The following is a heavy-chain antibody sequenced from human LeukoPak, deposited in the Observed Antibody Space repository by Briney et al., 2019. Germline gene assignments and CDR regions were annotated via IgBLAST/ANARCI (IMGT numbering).Heavy chain of an antibody. D-gene: IGHD5-24*01. V-gene: IGHV4-39*01. CDR2: IYYSGST. J-gene: IGHJ4*02. Sequence: SQTLSLTCTVSGGSISSSSYYWGWIRQPPGKGLDWTGSIYYSGSTYYNPYIKSRVTISVDTSKNQFSLKLSSVTAADTAVYYCARLDRERWLPKERWGWGQGTLVTVSS. CDR1: GGSISSSSYY. CDR3: ARLDRERWLPKERWG.